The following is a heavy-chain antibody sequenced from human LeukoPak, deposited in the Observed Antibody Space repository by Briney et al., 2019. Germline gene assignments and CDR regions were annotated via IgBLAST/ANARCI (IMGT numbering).Heavy chain of an antibody. Sequence: ASVKVSCKASGYTFTGYYMHWVRQAPGQGLEWMGRINPNSGGTNYAQKFQGRVTMTRDTSISTAYMELSRLRSDDTAVYYCAREEYSCGYFDYWGQGTLVTVSS. D-gene: IGHD5-18*01. CDR1: GYTFTGYY. CDR2: INPNSGGT. J-gene: IGHJ4*02. CDR3: AREEYSCGYFDY. V-gene: IGHV1-2*06.